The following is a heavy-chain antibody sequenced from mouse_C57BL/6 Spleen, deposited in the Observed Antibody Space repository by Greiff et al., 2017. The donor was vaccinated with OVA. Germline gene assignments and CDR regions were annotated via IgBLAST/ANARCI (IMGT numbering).Heavy chain of an antibody. CDR2: INPNNGGT. CDR3: ARSYYGSSYVGY. J-gene: IGHJ2*01. V-gene: IGHV1-26*01. D-gene: IGHD1-1*01. CDR1: GYTFTDYY. Sequence: VQLQQSGPELVKPGASVKISCKASGYTFTDYYMNWVKQSHGKSLAWIGDINPNNGGTSYNQKFKGKATLTVDKSSSTAYMELRSLTSEDSAVYYCARSYYGSSYVGYWGQGTTLTVSS.